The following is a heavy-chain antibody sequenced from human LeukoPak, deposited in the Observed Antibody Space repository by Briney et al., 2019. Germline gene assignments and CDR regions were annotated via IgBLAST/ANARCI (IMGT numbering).Heavy chain of an antibody. J-gene: IGHJ6*02. V-gene: IGHV4-30-2*01. Sequence: PSETLSLTCAVSGGSISSGGYSWSWIRQPPGNGLELIGYIYHSGSTYYNPSLKSRVTISVDRSKNQFSLKLSSVTAADTAVYYCARDQGGMDVWGQGTTVTVSS. CDR1: GGSISSGGYS. CDR2: IYHSGST. CDR3: ARDQGGMDV.